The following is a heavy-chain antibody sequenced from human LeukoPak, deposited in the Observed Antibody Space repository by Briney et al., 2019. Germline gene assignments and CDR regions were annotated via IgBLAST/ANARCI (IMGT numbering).Heavy chain of an antibody. CDR2: ISAYNGNT. D-gene: IGHD6-13*01. CDR1: GYTFTSYG. V-gene: IGHV1-18*01. CDR3: ARAPRIAAAGHGTYYYYGMDV. J-gene: IGHJ6*02. Sequence: ASVKVSCKASGYTFTSYGINWVRQAPGQGLEWMGWISAYNGNTNYAQKLQGRVTMTTDTSTSTAYMELSRLRSDDTAVYYCARAPRIAAAGHGTYYYYGMDVWGQGTTVTVSS.